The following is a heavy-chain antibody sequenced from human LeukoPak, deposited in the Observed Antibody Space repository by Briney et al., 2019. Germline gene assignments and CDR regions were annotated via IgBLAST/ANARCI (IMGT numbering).Heavy chain of an antibody. J-gene: IGHJ4*02. CDR1: GFTVSSTF. V-gene: IGHV3-53*01. CDR2: IYTGGST. Sequence: PGGSLRLSCAASGFTVSSTFMSWVRQAPGQGLEWVSVIYTGGSTHYADSVKGQFTLSRDNSNNTVYLQLNSLRAEDTAVYSCARDNAYFDYWGRGTLVTVSS. CDR3: ARDNAYFDY.